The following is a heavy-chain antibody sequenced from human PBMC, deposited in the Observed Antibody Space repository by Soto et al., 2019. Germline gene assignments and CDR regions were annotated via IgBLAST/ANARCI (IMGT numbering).Heavy chain of an antibody. CDR2: IYYSGTT. D-gene: IGHD3-9*01. CDR1: GGSISSVDCN. CDR3: ARAGITIFTPMDV. Sequence: SETLSLTCTVSGGSISSVDCNWSGIRQPPGKGLEWIGYIYYSGTTYYNPSLKSRLTISVDTSKNQFSLKVSSVTAEDTAVYYCARAGITIFTPMDVWGQGTTVTVSS. V-gene: IGHV4-30-4*01. J-gene: IGHJ6*02.